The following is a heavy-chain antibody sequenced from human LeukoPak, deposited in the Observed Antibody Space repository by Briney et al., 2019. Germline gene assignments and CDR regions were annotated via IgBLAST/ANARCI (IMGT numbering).Heavy chain of an antibody. V-gene: IGHV5-51*01. CDR2: IYPGDSDT. CDR1: GYSFTNYW. D-gene: IGHD4-23*01. Sequence: GESLKISCKGSGYSFTNYWIGWVRQMPGKGLEWMGIIYPGDSDTRYSPSFQGQVTISADKSISTAYLQWSSLKASDTAMYYCARLNDYGGGYYYYMDVWGKGTTVTVSS. CDR3: ARLNDYGGGYYYYMDV. J-gene: IGHJ6*03.